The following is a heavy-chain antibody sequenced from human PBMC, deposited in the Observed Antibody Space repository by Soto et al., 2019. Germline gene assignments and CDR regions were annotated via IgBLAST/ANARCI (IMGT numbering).Heavy chain of an antibody. CDR1: GFTFSTYD. CDR2: IGDSSDNT. Sequence: PGGSLILSCAASGFTFSTYDMSWVRQAPGKGLEWVSTIGDSSDNTFYADSVRGRFTISRDNSKNTLYLQMNSLRAEDTAMYYCAKDLTGDSGPGHLCDYWGQGVMVTVYS. V-gene: IGHV3-23*01. J-gene: IGHJ4*02. D-gene: IGHD7-27*01. CDR3: AKDLTGDSGPGHLCDY.